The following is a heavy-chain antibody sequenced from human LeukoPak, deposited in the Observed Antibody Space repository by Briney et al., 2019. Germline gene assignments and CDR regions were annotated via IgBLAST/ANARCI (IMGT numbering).Heavy chain of an antibody. CDR3: ARDRDRDSSSWYWFDP. V-gene: IGHV1-46*01. J-gene: IGHJ5*02. Sequence: ASVKVSCKASGYTFTSYYVHWVRQAHGQGLEWMGIINPSGGSTSYAQKFQGRVTMTRDTSTSTVYMELSSLRSEDTAVYYCARDRDRDSSSWYWFDPWGQGTLVTVSS. CDR2: INPSGGST. CDR1: GYTFTSYY. D-gene: IGHD6-13*01.